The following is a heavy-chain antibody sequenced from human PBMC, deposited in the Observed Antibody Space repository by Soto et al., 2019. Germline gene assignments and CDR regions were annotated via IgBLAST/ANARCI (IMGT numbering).Heavy chain of an antibody. CDR2: IYYSGST. V-gene: IGHV4-30-4*01. CDR1: GGSISSGDDF. CDR3: ARDRAKWKDYYYYGMEV. J-gene: IGHJ6*02. D-gene: IGHD1-20*01. Sequence: QVQLQESGPGLVKPSQTLSLTCTVSGGSISSGDDFWTWIRQPPGKGLVWIGYIYYSGSTYYNPSLKSRLTMSVDTSKNQFSLQLSSVTAADTAVYYCARDRAKWKDYYYYGMEVWGQGTTVTVSS.